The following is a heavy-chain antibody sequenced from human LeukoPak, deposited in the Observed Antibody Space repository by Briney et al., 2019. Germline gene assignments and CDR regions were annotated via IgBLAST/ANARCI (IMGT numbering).Heavy chain of an antibody. V-gene: IGHV5-51*01. Sequence: GESLKISRKGSGYSFTSYWIGWVRQMPGKGLEWMGIIYPGDSDTRYGPSFQGQVTISADKSISTAYLQWSSLKASDTAMYYCARRLYYYDSSGYPGGFDPWGQGTLVTASS. D-gene: IGHD3-22*01. J-gene: IGHJ5*02. CDR2: IYPGDSDT. CDR3: ARRLYYYDSSGYPGGFDP. CDR1: GYSFTSYW.